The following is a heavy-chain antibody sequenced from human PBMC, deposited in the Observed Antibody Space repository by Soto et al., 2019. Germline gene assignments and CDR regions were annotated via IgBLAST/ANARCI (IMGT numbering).Heavy chain of an antibody. J-gene: IGHJ6*02. Sequence: GESLKISCAASGFTFKTYAMTWVRQAPGRGLEWVSGISGTGGSTYYADSVKGRFTISRDNSKNTLDLQMHSLKAEDTAVYYCARDGAPWDSRSRYWNEFHYYGMDVWGQGTRVTVYS. V-gene: IGHV3-23*01. CDR1: GFTFKTYA. CDR2: ISGTGGST. D-gene: IGHD3-3*01. CDR3: ARDGAPWDSRSRYWNEFHYYGMDV.